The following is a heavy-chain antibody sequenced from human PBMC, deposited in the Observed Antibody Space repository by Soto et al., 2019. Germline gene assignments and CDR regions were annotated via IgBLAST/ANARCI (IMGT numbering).Heavy chain of an antibody. V-gene: IGHV3-15*07. CDR2: IKSKTDGGTT. D-gene: IGHD3-22*01. CDR3: TTDSYYYFDSSGFGPTFDY. Sequence: GGSLILSCAASGFPFNNAWMNWVRQAPGKGLEWVGRIKSKTDGGTTDYAAPVKGRFTISRDDSKNTLYLQMNSLKTEDTAVYYCTTDSYYYFDSSGFGPTFDYWGQGT. J-gene: IGHJ4*02. CDR1: GFPFNNAW.